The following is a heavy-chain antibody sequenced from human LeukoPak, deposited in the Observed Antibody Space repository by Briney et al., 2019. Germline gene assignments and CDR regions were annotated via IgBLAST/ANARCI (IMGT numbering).Heavy chain of an antibody. D-gene: IGHD6-19*01. CDR1: GGTFSSYA. J-gene: IGHJ6*02. CDR2: IIPILGMA. V-gene: IGHV1-69*04. Sequence: SVKVSCKASGGTFSSYAISWVRQAPGQGLEWMGRIIPILGMANYAQKFQGRVTITADKSTSTAYMELSSLRSEDTAVYYCARGAQGYNSGWSGPGQVNYYYGMDVWGQGTTVNVSS. CDR3: ARGAQGYNSGWSGPGQVNYYYGMDV.